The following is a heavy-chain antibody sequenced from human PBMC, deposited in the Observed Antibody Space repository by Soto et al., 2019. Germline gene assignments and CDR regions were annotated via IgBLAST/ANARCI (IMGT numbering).Heavy chain of an antibody. Sequence: ASVKVSCKVSGYTLTELSMHWVRQAPGKGLEWMGGFDPEDGETIYAQKFQGRVTMTEATSTDTAYMELSSLKSEDTAVYYCATVIPETYYYDSSGYYYGYWGQGTLVTVSS. D-gene: IGHD3-22*01. V-gene: IGHV1-24*01. CDR1: GYTLTELS. CDR3: ATVIPETYYYDSSGYYYGY. J-gene: IGHJ4*02. CDR2: FDPEDGET.